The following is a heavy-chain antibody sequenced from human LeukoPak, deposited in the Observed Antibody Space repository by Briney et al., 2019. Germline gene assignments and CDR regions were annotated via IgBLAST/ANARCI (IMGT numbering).Heavy chain of an antibody. CDR2: ISYDGGNK. CDR3: ASRRLWLQNGESAFDY. D-gene: IGHD5-18*01. Sequence: GGSLRLSCAASGFTFSTYAMHWVRQAPGKGLEWVAVISYDGGNKDYADSVKGRFTISRDNSKDTLYLQMNSLRAEDTAVYYCASRRLWLQNGESAFDYWGLGTLVTVSS. V-gene: IGHV3-30-3*01. J-gene: IGHJ4*02. CDR1: GFTFSTYA.